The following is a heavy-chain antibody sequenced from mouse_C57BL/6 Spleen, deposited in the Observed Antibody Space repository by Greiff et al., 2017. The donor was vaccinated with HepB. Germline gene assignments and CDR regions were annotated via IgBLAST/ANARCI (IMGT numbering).Heavy chain of an antibody. Sequence: VQLQQSGPGLVKPSQSLSLTCSVTGYSITSGYYWNWIRQFPGNKLEWMGYISYDGSNNYNPSLKNRISITRDTSKNQFFLKLNSVTTEDTATYYCARRGAIYYGNYKYFDVWGTGTTVTVSS. J-gene: IGHJ1*03. D-gene: IGHD2-1*01. V-gene: IGHV3-6*01. CDR1: GYSITSGYY. CDR3: ARRGAIYYGNYKYFDV. CDR2: ISYDGSN.